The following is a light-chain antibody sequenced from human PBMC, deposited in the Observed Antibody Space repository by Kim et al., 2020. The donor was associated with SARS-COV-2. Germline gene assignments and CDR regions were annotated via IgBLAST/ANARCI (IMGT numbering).Light chain of an antibody. V-gene: IGLV6-57*01. Sequence: NFMLTQPHSVSESPGKTVTISCTRGSGNFASNSVQWYQQRPGSSPTAVIYEDNQRPSGVPDRFSGSIDTSSTSASLTISGLQTEDEADYYCQSYDRANQVFGGGTQLTVL. CDR2: EDN. CDR1: SGNFASNS. CDR3: QSYDRANQV. J-gene: IGLJ7*01.